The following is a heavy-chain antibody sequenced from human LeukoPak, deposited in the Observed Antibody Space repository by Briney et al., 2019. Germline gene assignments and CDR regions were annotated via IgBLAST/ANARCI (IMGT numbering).Heavy chain of an antibody. J-gene: IGHJ4*02. V-gene: IGHV1-69*13. CDR1: GGTFSSYA. CDR2: IIPIFGTA. Sequence: GASVKVSCTASGGTFSSYAISWVRQAPGQGLEWMGGIIPIFGTANYAQKFQGRVTITADESTSTAYMELSSLRSEDTAVYYCARVQIGYCSGGSCSNFDYWGQGTLVTVSS. CDR3: ARVQIGYCSGGSCSNFDY. D-gene: IGHD2-15*01.